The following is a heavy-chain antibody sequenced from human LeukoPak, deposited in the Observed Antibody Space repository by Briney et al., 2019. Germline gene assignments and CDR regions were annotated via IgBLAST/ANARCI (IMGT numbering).Heavy chain of an antibody. Sequence: ASVKVSCKASGYTFTSYYMHWVRQAPGQGLEWMGGIIPIFGTANYAQKFQGRVTITADESTSTAYMELSSLRSEDTAVYYCAREGTLGYCSSTSCPVNYYYYGMDVWGQGTTVTVSS. V-gene: IGHV1-69*13. CDR3: AREGTLGYCSSTSCPVNYYYYGMDV. CDR1: GYTFTSYY. CDR2: IIPIFGTA. D-gene: IGHD2-2*01. J-gene: IGHJ6*02.